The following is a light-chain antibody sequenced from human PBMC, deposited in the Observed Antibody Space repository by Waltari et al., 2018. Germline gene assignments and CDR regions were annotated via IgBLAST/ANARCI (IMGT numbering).Light chain of an antibody. Sequence: DTVLTQSPAPLSLSPGERATLSCRASQSVRNFLAWYQQKPGQAPRLLTHDTSNRATGIPARFSGSGFGTDFTLTISSLEPEDFAVYYCQQRSNWPLTFGGGTKVEIK. CDR2: DTS. CDR3: QQRSNWPLT. V-gene: IGKV3-11*01. J-gene: IGKJ4*01. CDR1: QSVRNF.